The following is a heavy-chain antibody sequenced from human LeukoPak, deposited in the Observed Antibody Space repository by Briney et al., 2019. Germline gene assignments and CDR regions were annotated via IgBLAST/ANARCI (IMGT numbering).Heavy chain of an antibody. D-gene: IGHD5-18*01. J-gene: IGHJ4*02. Sequence: PSGTLSLTCAVSGGSISSSNWWSWVRQPPGKGLEWIGEIYHSGSTNYNPSLKSRVTISVDKSKNQFSLKLSSVTAADTAVYYCASRGGYSYALEYFDYWGQGTLVTVSS. CDR3: ASRGGYSYALEYFDY. CDR2: IYHSGST. CDR1: GGSISSSNW. V-gene: IGHV4-4*02.